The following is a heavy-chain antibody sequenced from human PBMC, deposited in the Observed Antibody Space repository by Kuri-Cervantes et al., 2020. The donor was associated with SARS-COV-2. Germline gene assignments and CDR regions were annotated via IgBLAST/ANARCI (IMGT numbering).Heavy chain of an antibody. J-gene: IGHJ5*02. CDR2: ISSSGSTI. CDR3: ASSGRTRSGYDLWWFDP. CDR1: GFTVSSNY. D-gene: IGHD5-12*01. Sequence: GESLKISCAASGFTVSSNYMSWVRQAPGKGLEWVSYISSSGSTIYYADSVKGRFTISRDNSKNTLYLQMNSLRAEDTAVYYCASSGRTRSGYDLWWFDPWGQGTLVTVSS. V-gene: IGHV3-48*01.